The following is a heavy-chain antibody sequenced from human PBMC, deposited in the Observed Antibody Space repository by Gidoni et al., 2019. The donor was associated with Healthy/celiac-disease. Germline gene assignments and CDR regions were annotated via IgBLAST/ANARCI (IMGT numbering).Heavy chain of an antibody. Sequence: VRQAPGKGLEWMGGLDPEDGETIYAQKFQGRVTMTEDTSTDTAYMELSSLRSEDTAVYYCAIFGVVAATRGHYFDYWGQGTLVTVSS. D-gene: IGHD2-15*01. V-gene: IGHV1-24*01. CDR2: LDPEDGET. J-gene: IGHJ4*02. CDR3: AIFGVVAATRGHYFDY.